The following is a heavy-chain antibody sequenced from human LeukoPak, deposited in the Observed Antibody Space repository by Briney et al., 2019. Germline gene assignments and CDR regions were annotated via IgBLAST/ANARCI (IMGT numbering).Heavy chain of an antibody. D-gene: IGHD3-22*01. CDR1: GFTFRSYW. J-gene: IGHJ4*02. CDR3: ASDRDYYDSSGYLFDY. V-gene: IGHV3-7*01. Sequence: AGGSLRPSCAASGFTFRSYWMSWVRQAPGKGLEWVANIKQDGSEKYYVDSVKGRFTISRDNAKNSLYLQMNSLRAEDTAVYYCASDRDYYDSSGYLFDYWGQGTLVTVSS. CDR2: IKQDGSEK.